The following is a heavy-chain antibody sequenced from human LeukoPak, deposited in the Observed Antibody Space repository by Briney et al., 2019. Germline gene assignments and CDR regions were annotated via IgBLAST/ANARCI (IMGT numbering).Heavy chain of an antibody. CDR3: AKTPSPPSGYDSLGWGRGRDI. Sequence: GSLRLSCAASGFTFSNYWMHWVRQAPGKGLVWVSRLNSDGSSTNYADSVKGRFTISRDNSKNTLYLQMNSLRAEDTAVYYCAKTPSPPSGYDSLGWGRGRDIWGQGTMVTVSS. CDR1: GFTFSNYW. CDR2: LNSDGSST. J-gene: IGHJ3*02. D-gene: IGHD5-12*01. V-gene: IGHV3-74*01.